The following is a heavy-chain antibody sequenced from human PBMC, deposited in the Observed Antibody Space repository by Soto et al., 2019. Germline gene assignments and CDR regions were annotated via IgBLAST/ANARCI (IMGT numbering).Heavy chain of an antibody. CDR3: ARDNITGLFAY. D-gene: IGHD2-8*02. V-gene: IGHV4-30-2*01. CDR1: GGSISSGGYS. Sequence: TLSLTCAVSGGSISSGGYSWSWIRQPPGKGLEGIGYMYHSGSTYYNPSLKSRVTISIDRSKNQFSLKLSSVTAADTAVYYCARDNITGLFAYWGQGTLVTVSS. CDR2: MYHSGST. J-gene: IGHJ4*02.